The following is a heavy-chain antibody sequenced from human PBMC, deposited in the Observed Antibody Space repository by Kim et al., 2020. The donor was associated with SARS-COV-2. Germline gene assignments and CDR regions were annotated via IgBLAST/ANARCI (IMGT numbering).Heavy chain of an antibody. D-gene: IGHD4-17*01. CDR1: GDSINSGDYY. V-gene: IGHV4-61*02. CDR3: ARARYGDYGGRWFDA. Sequence: SETLSLTCTVSGDSINSGDYYWTWIRQPAGKGLEWVGRIYMIGRPDYNPSLESRVTISVDTSNNRFSLKLGSVTAADTAVYFCARARYGDYGGRWFDAWGQGTPVTVSS. CDR2: IYMIGRP. J-gene: IGHJ5*01.